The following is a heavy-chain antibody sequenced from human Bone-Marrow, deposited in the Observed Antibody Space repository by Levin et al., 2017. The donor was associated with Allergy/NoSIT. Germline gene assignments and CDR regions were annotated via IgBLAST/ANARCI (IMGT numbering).Heavy chain of an antibody. V-gene: IGHV3-49*03. CDR1: GFTFGDYA. J-gene: IGHJ4*02. CDR3: TRCCSGGSCYSGRFDF. Sequence: PGGSLRLSCTASGFTFGDYAMSWFRQAPGKGLEWVSFVRNKAYCGTTEYAASVKGSFAISRDDSKSIAYLQMISLKPEDTAVYDCTRCCSGGSCYSGRFDFWGQGTLVTVSS. CDR2: VRNKAYCGTT. D-gene: IGHD2-15*01.